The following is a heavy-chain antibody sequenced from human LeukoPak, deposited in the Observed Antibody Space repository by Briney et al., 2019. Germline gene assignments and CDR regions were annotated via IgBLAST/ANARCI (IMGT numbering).Heavy chain of an antibody. Sequence: PSETLSLTCAVSGGSFSDYYCNWIRQPPGKGLEWIGEINHSGSTNYNPSLKSRVSISVDTSKNQVSLKLSSVTAADTAVYFCATATKYYDILTGYYRGGVFDYWGQGTLVTVSS. CDR3: ATATKYYDILTGYYRGGVFDY. CDR2: INHSGST. J-gene: IGHJ4*02. V-gene: IGHV4-34*01. D-gene: IGHD3-9*01. CDR1: GGSFSDYY.